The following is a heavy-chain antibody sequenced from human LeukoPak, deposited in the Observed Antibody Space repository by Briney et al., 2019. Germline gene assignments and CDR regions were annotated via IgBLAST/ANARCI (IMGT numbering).Heavy chain of an antibody. V-gene: IGHV1-2*04. CDR2: INPNSGGT. J-gene: IGHJ4*02. CDR1: GYTFTGYS. D-gene: IGHD6-19*01. Sequence: GASVKVSCKASGYTFTGYSMHWVRQVPGQGLEWMGWINPNSGGTNYAQKFQGWVTMTRDTSISTAYMELSRLRSDDTAVYYCARDPRGAVAAPTYYFDYWGQGTLVTVSS. CDR3: ARDPRGAVAAPTYYFDY.